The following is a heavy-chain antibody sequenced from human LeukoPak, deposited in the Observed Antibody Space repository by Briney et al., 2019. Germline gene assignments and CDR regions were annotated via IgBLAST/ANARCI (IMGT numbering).Heavy chain of an antibody. CDR3: ARGADWFDP. CDR2: IYYSGST. CDR1: GGSISSYY. J-gene: IGHJ5*02. Sequence: PSETLSLTCTVSGGSISSYYWSWIRQPPGKGLEWVGYIYYSGSTNYNPSLKSRVTISVDTSKNQISLKLSSVTAADTAVYYCARGADWFDPWGQGTLVTVSS. V-gene: IGHV4-59*01.